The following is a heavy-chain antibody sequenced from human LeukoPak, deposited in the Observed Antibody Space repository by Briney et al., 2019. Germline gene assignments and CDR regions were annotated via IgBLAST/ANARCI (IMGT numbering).Heavy chain of an antibody. CDR2: ISGSGGST. J-gene: IGHJ4*02. Sequence: PGGSLRLSCAASGFTFSSYAMSWVRHAPGKGLEWVSAISGSGGSTYYADSVKGRFTISRDNSKNTLYLQMNSLRAEDTAVYYCAKDITLLWELPYYWGQGTLVTVSS. V-gene: IGHV3-23*01. CDR1: GFTFSSYA. CDR3: AKDITLLWELPYY. D-gene: IGHD1-26*01.